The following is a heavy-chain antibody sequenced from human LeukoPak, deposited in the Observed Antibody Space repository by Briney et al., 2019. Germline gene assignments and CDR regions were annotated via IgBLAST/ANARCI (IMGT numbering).Heavy chain of an antibody. D-gene: IGHD6-19*01. CDR3: ARTQQWLVSSFDY. CDR1: GFTSTNYW. Sequence: PGGSLRLSCAASGFTSTNYWMHWVRQAPEKGLVWVSRINIDGSSISYVDSVKGRFTISRDNAKNTLYLQMNSLRAEDTAVYYCARTQQWLVSSFDYWGQGTLVTVSS. J-gene: IGHJ4*02. V-gene: IGHV3-74*01. CDR2: INIDGSSI.